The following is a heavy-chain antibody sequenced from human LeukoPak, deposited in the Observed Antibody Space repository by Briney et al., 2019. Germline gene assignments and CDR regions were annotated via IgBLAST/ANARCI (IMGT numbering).Heavy chain of an antibody. CDR2: THHSGGI. Sequence: SGTLSLTCAVSGGSITNDNWWGWVRQPPGKGLEWIGETHHSGGINYNSSLKSRLTISVDKSKDQFSLTLSSVTAADTAVYYCARLSSSWYGGGYYFDYWGQGTLVTVSS. CDR3: ARLSSSWYGGGYYFDY. V-gene: IGHV4-4*02. CDR1: GGSITNDNW. J-gene: IGHJ4*02. D-gene: IGHD6-13*01.